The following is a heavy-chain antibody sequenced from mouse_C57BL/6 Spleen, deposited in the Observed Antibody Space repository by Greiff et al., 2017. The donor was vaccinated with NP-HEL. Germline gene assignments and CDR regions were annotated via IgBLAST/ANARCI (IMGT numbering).Heavy chain of an antibody. D-gene: IGHD1-1*01. Sequence: QVQLQQPGPELVKPGASVKISCKASGYAFTSSWMNWVKQRPGQGLEWIGRIYPGDGDTNYNGKFKGKATLTVDKSSSTAYMQLSSLTSEDSAVYFCARNPVISTVVAKAMDYWGQGTSVTVSS. V-gene: IGHV1-82*01. CDR2: IYPGDGDT. CDR3: ARNPVISTVVAKAMDY. J-gene: IGHJ4*01. CDR1: GYAFTSSW.